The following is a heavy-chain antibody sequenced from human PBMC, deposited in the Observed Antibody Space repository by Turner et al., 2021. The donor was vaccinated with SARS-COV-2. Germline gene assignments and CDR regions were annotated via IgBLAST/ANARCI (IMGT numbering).Heavy chain of an antibody. CDR3: ARSRYTYGSYYYYGLDV. D-gene: IGHD5-18*01. Sequence: QVQLVQSGAEGKRPGASVTVSCKASGSLFTGFYIHWVRQAPGQGLEWMGWMGSNSGDTNLAQKFQGRLTMSRDTSTSTAYMELRGLESDDTAVYYCARSRYTYGSYYYYGLDVWGQGTTVTVSS. CDR1: GSLFTGFY. J-gene: IGHJ6*02. CDR2: MGSNSGDT. V-gene: IGHV1-2*02.